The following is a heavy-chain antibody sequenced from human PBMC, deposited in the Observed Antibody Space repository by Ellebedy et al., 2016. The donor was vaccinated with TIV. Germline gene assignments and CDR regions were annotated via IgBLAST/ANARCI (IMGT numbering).Heavy chain of an antibody. CDR1: GLIFNSYE. Sequence: GESLKISCVASGLIFNSYEMNWVRQAPGKGLEWISYISNSGGPIYYADSAKGRFTISRDNAKKSLYLQMNSLRAEDTAVYYCAYGAGTYFGWGQGTLVTVSS. CDR3: AYGAGTYFG. D-gene: IGHD4/OR15-4a*01. CDR2: ISNSGGPI. V-gene: IGHV3-48*03. J-gene: IGHJ4*02.